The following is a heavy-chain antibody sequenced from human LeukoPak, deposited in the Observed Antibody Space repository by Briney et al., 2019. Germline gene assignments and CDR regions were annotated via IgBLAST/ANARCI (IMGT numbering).Heavy chain of an antibody. CDR1: GGSISSYY. CDR3: ARESSGWRAFDI. Sequence: SETLSLTCTVSGGSISSYYWSWIRQPPGKGLEWIGYIYYSGSTNYNPSLKSRVTISEDTSKNQFSLKLSSVTAADTAVYYCARESSGWRAFDIWGQGTMVTVSS. V-gene: IGHV4-59*01. J-gene: IGHJ3*02. D-gene: IGHD6-19*01. CDR2: IYYSGST.